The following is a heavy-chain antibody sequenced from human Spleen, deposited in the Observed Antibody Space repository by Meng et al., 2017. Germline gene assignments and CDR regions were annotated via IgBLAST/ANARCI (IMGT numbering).Heavy chain of an antibody. CDR2: IVPVFGTA. D-gene: IGHD4-17*01. CDR1: GDTFSSYG. V-gene: IGHV1-69*06. J-gene: IGHJ3*02. Sequence: SVKVSCKSSGDTFSSYGIAWVRQAPGQGLEWMGQIVPVFGTANFAQEFQDRVTLTADRSTSTAYMELSSLRSEDTAVYYCAREDSGDYEAFDIWGQGTMVTVSS. CDR3: AREDSGDYEAFDI.